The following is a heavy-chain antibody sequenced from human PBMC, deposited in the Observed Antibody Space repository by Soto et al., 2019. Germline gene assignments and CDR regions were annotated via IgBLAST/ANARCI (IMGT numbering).Heavy chain of an antibody. J-gene: IGHJ6*02. CDR3: ARTNYDFRKNYYYGLDV. CDR2: IYTGGST. V-gene: IGHV3-53*02. CDR1: GFSVSSNY. Sequence: EVQLVETGGRLIQPGGSLRLSCTVSGFSVSSNYVSWVRQAPGKGLEWVSVIYTGGSTYYADSVKGRFTLSRDNSKNTVYLQMNSLRAEDTAVYYCARTNYDFRKNYYYGLDVLGQGTTVTVSS. D-gene: IGHD3-16*01.